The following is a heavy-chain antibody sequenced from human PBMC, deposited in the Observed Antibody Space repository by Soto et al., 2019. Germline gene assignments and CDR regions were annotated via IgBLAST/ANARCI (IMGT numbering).Heavy chain of an antibody. CDR2: IKNKDNSYTT. Sequence: EVQLVESGGGLVQPGGSLRLSCAASGFTFSDHYMDWVRQAPGKGLEWAGRIKNKDNSYTTEYAASVKGRFTISRDDSKNSLYLHMNSLKTEDTAVYYGVRIKLGSLKTFDYWGQGTLVTVSS. D-gene: IGHD6-13*01. CDR3: VRIKLGSLKTFDY. CDR1: GFTFSDHY. V-gene: IGHV3-72*01. J-gene: IGHJ4*02.